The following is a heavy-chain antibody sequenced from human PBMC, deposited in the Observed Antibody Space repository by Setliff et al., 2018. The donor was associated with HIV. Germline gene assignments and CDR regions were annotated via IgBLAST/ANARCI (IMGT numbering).Heavy chain of an antibody. CDR1: GDSITSNSYY. J-gene: IGHJ6*03. CDR3: ARAVIRREDRGMWTKLWSAPNHMDV. Sequence: SETLSLTCTVSGDSITSNSYYWVWIRQSPGKGLEWIGHIHYGVGTYYNPSLESRVSISRDTSKNQFSLNLRDVTAGDTALYYCARAVIRREDRGMWTKLWSAPNHMDVWGKGITVTVSS. V-gene: IGHV4-39*07. D-gene: IGHD3-10*01. CDR2: IHYGVGT.